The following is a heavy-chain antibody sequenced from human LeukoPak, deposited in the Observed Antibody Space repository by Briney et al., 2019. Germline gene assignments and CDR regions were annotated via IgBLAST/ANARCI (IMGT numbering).Heavy chain of an antibody. CDR2: IKSKTDGGTI. Sequence: PGGSLRLSCAASGFTFSKVWMSWVRQAPGKGLEWVGRIKSKTDGGTIDYAAPVKGRFTISRDDSKDTPFLQMNSLKTEDTAVYYCTTDLSELDDSGYYAKYFHHWGQGTLVTVSS. D-gene: IGHD3-22*01. CDR1: GFTFSKVW. J-gene: IGHJ1*01. CDR3: TTDLSELDDSGYYAKYFHH. V-gene: IGHV3-15*01.